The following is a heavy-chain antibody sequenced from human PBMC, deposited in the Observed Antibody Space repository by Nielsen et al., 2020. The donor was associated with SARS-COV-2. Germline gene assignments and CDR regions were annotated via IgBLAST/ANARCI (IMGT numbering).Heavy chain of an antibody. CDR3: AANVGAGYSLAY. V-gene: IGHV1-58*02. J-gene: IGHJ4*02. D-gene: IGHD5-18*01. CDR2: IVVGSSNT. Sequence: SVKVSCKASGFTFTSSAMQWVRQARGQRLEWIGWIVVGSSNTNYAQKFQERVTITRDMSTSTAYMELSSLRSEDTAVYYCAANVGAGYSLAYWGQGTLVTVSS. CDR1: GFTFTSSA.